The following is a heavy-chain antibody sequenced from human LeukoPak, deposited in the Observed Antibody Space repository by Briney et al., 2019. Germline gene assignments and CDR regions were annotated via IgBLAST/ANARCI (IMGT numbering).Heavy chain of an antibody. CDR3: AREYNSRARFDN. CDR1: GFTFNNYV. V-gene: IGHV3-30-3*01. J-gene: IGHJ4*02. Sequence: PGGSLRLSCTASGFTFNNYVMTWVRQAPGKGLEWVAVISYDGGNKYYADSVKGRFTISRDNAKKSLYLQMNSLRAEDTAVYYCAREYNSRARFDNWGQGTLVTVSS. D-gene: IGHD6-13*01. CDR2: ISYDGGNK.